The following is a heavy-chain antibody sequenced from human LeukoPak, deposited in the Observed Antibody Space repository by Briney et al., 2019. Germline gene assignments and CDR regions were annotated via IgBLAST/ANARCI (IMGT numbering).Heavy chain of an antibody. Sequence: SETLSLTCAVYGGSFSGYYWSWIRQPPGKGLEWIGEINHSGSTNYNPSLKSRVTISVDTSKNQFSLKLSSMTAADTAVYYCARRMATIPRPFDYWGQGTLVTVSS. CDR3: ARRMATIPRPFDY. J-gene: IGHJ4*02. CDR2: INHSGST. V-gene: IGHV4-34*01. CDR1: GGSFSGYY. D-gene: IGHD5-24*01.